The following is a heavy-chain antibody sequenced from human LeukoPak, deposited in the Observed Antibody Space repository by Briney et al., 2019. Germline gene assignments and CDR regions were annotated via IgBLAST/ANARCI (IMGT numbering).Heavy chain of an antibody. J-gene: IGHJ4*02. V-gene: IGHV3-23*01. D-gene: IGHD2-15*01. Sequence: ETLSLTCTVSGGSISGYYLSWIRQAPGKGLEWVSAISGSDAGTYYADSVKGRFTISRDNSKNTLYLQMNSLRAEDAAIYYCAKAPLGRCTGVICYYFDYWGQGTLVTVSS. CDR2: ISGSDAGT. CDR1: GGSISGYY. CDR3: AKAPLGRCTGVICYYFDY.